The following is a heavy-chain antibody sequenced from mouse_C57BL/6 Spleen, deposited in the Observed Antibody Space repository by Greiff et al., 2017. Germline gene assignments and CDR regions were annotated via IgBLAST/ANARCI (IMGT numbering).Heavy chain of an antibody. J-gene: IGHJ4*01. Sequence: VQLQQSGAELARPGASVKMSCKASGYTFTSYTMHWVKQRPGQGLEWIGYINPSSGYTKYNQKFKDKATLTADKSSSTAYMQLSSLTSEYSAVYYCARSLITTVVERAMDYWGQGTSVTVSS. CDR1: GYTFTSYT. CDR3: ARSLITTVVERAMDY. V-gene: IGHV1-4*01. CDR2: INPSSGYT. D-gene: IGHD1-1*01.